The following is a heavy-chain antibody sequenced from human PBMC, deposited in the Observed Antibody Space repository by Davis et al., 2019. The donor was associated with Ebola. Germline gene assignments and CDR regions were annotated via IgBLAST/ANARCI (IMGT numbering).Heavy chain of an antibody. J-gene: IGHJ4*02. V-gene: IGHV3-23*01. CDR3: AKDHSWGFHDGYKFDY. D-gene: IGHD5-24*01. CDR1: GFTFSSYA. CDR2: ISGSGGST. Sequence: GESLKISCAASGFTFSSYAMSWVRQAPGKGLEWVSAISGSGGSTYYADSVKGRFTISRDNSKNTLYLQMNSLRAEDTAVYYCAKDHSWGFHDGYKFDYWGQGTLVTVSS.